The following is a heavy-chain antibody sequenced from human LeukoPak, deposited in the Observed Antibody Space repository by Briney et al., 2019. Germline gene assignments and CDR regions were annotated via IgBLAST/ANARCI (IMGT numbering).Heavy chain of an antibody. J-gene: IGHJ4*02. D-gene: IGHD3-9*01. V-gene: IGHV3-9*01. Sequence: GGSLRLSCAASGFTFDDYAMHWVRQAPGKGLEWVSGISWNSGSIGYADSVKGRFTISRDNAKNSLYLQMNSLRAEDTALYYCAKGVYYDILTGYYNWGQGTLVTVSS. CDR1: GFTFDDYA. CDR3: AKGVYYDILTGYYN. CDR2: ISWNSGSI.